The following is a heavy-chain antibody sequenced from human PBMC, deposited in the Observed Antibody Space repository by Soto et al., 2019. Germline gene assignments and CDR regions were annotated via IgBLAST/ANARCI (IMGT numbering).Heavy chain of an antibody. CDR1: AFSFSSYA. V-gene: IGHV3-30*18. D-gene: IGHD3-10*01. Sequence: QVQLVESGGGVVQPGRSLRLSCVASAFSFSSYAMHWVRQAPGKGLEWVAVISYDGNNKWYADSVKGRFTISRDKYENTLYLQMTSLRAEDTAVYYCAKNYYGAGSYLRMDDYWGQGTLVTVSA. CDR3: AKNYYGAGSYLRMDDY. CDR2: ISYDGNNK. J-gene: IGHJ4*02.